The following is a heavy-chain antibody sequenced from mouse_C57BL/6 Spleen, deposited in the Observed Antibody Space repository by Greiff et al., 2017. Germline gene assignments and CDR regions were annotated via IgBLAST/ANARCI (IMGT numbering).Heavy chain of an antibody. CDR3: ARIEYDYDGFAY. V-gene: IGHV1-69*01. D-gene: IGHD2-4*01. CDR1: GYTFTSYW. J-gene: IGHJ3*01. Sequence: QVQLQQSGAELVMPGASVKLSCKASGYTFTSYWMHWVKQRPGQGLEWIGEIDPSDSYTNYNQKFKGKSTLTVDKSSSTAYMQLSSLTSEDSAVYYCARIEYDYDGFAYWGQGTLVTVSA. CDR2: IDPSDSYT.